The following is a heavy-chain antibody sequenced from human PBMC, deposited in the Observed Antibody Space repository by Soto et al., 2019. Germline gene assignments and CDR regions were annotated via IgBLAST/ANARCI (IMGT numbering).Heavy chain of an antibody. J-gene: IGHJ5*02. CDR2: IDPEDGKT. CDR3: AIGGTRITIFGVVIKNWFDP. Sequence: ASVKVSCKVSGYTLTELFMHWVRQAPGKGLERMGCIDPEDGKTSYAQKFQGRVTMTRNTSISTAYMELSSLRSEDTAVYYCAIGGTRITIFGVVIKNWFDPWGQGTLVTVSS. D-gene: IGHD3-3*01. V-gene: IGHV1-24*01. CDR1: GYTLTELF.